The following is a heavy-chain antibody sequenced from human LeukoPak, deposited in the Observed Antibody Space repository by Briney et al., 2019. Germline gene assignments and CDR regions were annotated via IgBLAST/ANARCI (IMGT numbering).Heavy chain of an antibody. Sequence: GGSLRLSCAPSVFTFSSYAMSGLRQAPEKGLEGVSAISGSGGSTYYTDPVKARFTISRDNSKNTMYIQMTSLTAEDKGVYYCPQVNQQWLVLFADYFDYWGQGTMVTVSS. CDR2: ISGSGGST. V-gene: IGHV3-23*01. J-gene: IGHJ4*02. CDR3: PQVNQQWLVLFADYFDY. CDR1: VFTFSSYA. D-gene: IGHD6-19*01.